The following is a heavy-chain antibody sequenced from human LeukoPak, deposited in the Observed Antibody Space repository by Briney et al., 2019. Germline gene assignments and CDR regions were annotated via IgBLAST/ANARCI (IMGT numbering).Heavy chain of an antibody. CDR3: ARGPLRSGYYRPNWFDP. J-gene: IGHJ5*02. CDR1: GDSISSGGFS. D-gene: IGHD3-3*01. V-gene: IGHV4-30-2*01. CDR2: IYHGGST. Sequence: SQTLSLTCAVSGDSISSGGFSWSWIRQPPGKGLEWIGYIYHGGSTYYNPSLESRVTISVDRSKNQFSLTLNSVTAADTAVYYCARGPLRSGYYRPNWFDPWGQGTLVTVSS.